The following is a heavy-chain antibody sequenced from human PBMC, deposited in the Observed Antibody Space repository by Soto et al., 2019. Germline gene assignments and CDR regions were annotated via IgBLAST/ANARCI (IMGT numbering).Heavy chain of an antibody. CDR3: ARGVSYDDVWGSPSSNFDF. Sequence: ASVKVSCKASGYSFTNNDVSWVRQAPGQGLEWMGWISVYNGNTNYAQKLQGRVTMTADTSTTTAYMELRSLRSDDTAVYYCARGVSYDDVWGSPSSNFDFWG. CDR2: ISVYNGNT. J-gene: IGHJ4*01. D-gene: IGHD3-16*01. V-gene: IGHV1-18*01. CDR1: GYSFTNND.